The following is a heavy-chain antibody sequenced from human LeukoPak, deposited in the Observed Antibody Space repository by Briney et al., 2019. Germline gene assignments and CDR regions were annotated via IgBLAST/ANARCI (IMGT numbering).Heavy chain of an antibody. J-gene: IGHJ4*02. CDR1: GGSISGGNYY. CDR3: ARVSTLDGIGLDS. V-gene: IGHV4-61*02. CDR2: VYTSGRT. D-gene: IGHD2-15*01. Sequence: PSETLSLTCTVSGGSISGGNYYWSWIRQPAGKGLYWIGRVYTSGRTNYNPSLRNRVSMSLDTSKNQLSLTLNSVTAADTAVYYCARVSTLDGIGLDSWGQGILVTVSP.